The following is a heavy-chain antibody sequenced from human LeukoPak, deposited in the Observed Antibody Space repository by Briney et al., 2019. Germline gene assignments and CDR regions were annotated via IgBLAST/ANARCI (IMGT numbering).Heavy chain of an antibody. CDR3: ARGPRYGFSTGRNWFDP. V-gene: IGHV4-30-4*01. D-gene: IGHD5-18*01. CDR2: IYYSGNA. CDR1: GGSISSGDFY. Sequence: KSSETLSLTCSVSGGSISSGDFYWSWIRQPPGKGQEWIGYIYYSGNASYNPSLKSRVTISVDTSKNQFSLKLSSVTAADTAVYYCARGPRYGFSTGRNWFDPWGQGTLVTVSS. J-gene: IGHJ5*02.